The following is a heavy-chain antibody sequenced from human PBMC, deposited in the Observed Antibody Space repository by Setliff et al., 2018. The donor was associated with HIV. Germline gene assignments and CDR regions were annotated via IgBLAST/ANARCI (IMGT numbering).Heavy chain of an antibody. CDR2: INPSDVST. CDR1: GYTFTSHF. CDR3: ARSMVRGVIDYYSGMDV. J-gene: IGHJ6*02. V-gene: IGHV1-46*01. Sequence: GASVKVSCKASGYTFTSHFMHWVRQAPGQGLEWMGIINPSDVSTTYAQKFQGRVTMTSDTSTSTVYMELSSLRSEDTAVYYCARSMVRGVIDYYSGMDVWGQGTTVTVSS. D-gene: IGHD3-10*01.